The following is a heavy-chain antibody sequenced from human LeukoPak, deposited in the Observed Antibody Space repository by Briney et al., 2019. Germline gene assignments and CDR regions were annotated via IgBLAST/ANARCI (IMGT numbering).Heavy chain of an antibody. J-gene: IGHJ6*03. Sequence: GGSLRLSCAASGFTFSSYEMNWVRQAPGKGLEWVSYISSSGSTIYYADSVKGRFTISGDNAKNSLYLQMNSLRAEDTAVYYCARAACYGDYCYYYYYYMDVWGKGTTVTVSS. CDR3: ARAACYGDYCYYYYYYMDV. CDR1: GFTFSSYE. V-gene: IGHV3-48*03. CDR2: ISSSGSTI. D-gene: IGHD4-17*01.